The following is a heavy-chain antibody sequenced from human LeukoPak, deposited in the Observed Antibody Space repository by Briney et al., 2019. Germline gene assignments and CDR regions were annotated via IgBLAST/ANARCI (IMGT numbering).Heavy chain of an antibody. D-gene: IGHD3-3*01. V-gene: IGHV1-8*01. CDR1: GYTFTSYD. CDR3: ARGXYDFWSGYFHYYYYGMDV. CDR2: MNPNSGNT. J-gene: IGHJ6*02. Sequence: ASVKVSCKASGYTFTSYDINWVRQATGQGLEWMGWMNPNSGNTGYAQKFQGRVTMTRNTSISTAYMELSSLRSEDTAVYYCARGXYDFWSGYFHYYYYGMDVWGQGTTVTVSS.